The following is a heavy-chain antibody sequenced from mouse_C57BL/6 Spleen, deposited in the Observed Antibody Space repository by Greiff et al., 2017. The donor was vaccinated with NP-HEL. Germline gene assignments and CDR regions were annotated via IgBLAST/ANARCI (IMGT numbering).Heavy chain of an antibody. V-gene: IGHV1-52*01. J-gene: IGHJ2*01. CDR3: ARLAYDDVDD. CDR1: GYTFTSYW. Sequence: QVQLQQPGAELVRPGSSVKLSCKASGYTFTSYWMHWVKQRPIQGLEWIGNIDPSDSETHYNQKFKDKATLTVDKSSSTAYMQLSSLTSEDSAVYYCARLAYDDVDDWGKGTTLTVSS. CDR2: IDPSDSET. D-gene: IGHD2-4*01.